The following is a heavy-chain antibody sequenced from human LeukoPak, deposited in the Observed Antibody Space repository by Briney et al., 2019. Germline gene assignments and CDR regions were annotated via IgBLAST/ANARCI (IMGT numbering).Heavy chain of an antibody. J-gene: IGHJ4*02. V-gene: IGHV3-21*01. D-gene: IGHD3-22*01. CDR3: ARLHDSSGYSDY. Sequence: PGGSLRLSCAASGFTFSSYSMNWVRQAPGKGPEWVSSISSSSSYIYYADSVKGRFTISRDNAKNSLYLQMNSLRAEDTAVYYCARLHDSSGYSDYWGQGTLVTVSS. CDR1: GFTFSSYS. CDR2: ISSSSSYI.